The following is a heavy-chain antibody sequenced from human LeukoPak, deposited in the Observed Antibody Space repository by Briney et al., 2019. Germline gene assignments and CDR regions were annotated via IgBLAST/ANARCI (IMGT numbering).Heavy chain of an antibody. CDR3: ARAREVVVPAAMWGSAFDI. CDR2: ISPYHGNT. J-gene: IGHJ3*02. Sequence: GASVKVSCKTSGYTFTTYGINWVRQAPGQGLEWMGWISPYHGNTKYAYGLQDRVTLTTDASTTTAYMELSGLRPDDTAVYYCARAREVVVPAAMWGSAFDIWGQGTMVTVSS. CDR1: GYTFTTYG. V-gene: IGHV1-18*01. D-gene: IGHD2-2*01.